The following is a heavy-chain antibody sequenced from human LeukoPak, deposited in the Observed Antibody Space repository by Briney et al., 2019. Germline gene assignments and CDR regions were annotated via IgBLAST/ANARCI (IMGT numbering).Heavy chain of an antibody. D-gene: IGHD2-15*01. V-gene: IGHV4-59*01. Sequence: PSETLSLTCTVSGGSISSFYWNWIRQSPGKGLEWIGYTYYSGSTNYNPSFKSRVTISLDTSKNQFSLKVNSVTAADTAVYYCARRSVVGARTFYFDYWGQGILVTVSS. CDR3: ARRSVVGARTFYFDY. J-gene: IGHJ4*02. CDR2: TYYSGST. CDR1: GGSISSFY.